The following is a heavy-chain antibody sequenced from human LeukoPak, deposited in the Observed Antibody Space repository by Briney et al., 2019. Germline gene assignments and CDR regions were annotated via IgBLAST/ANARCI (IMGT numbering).Heavy chain of an antibody. V-gene: IGHV1-2*02. D-gene: IGHD2-15*01. CDR1: GYTFSGYY. CDR3: TRELGCSGGSCYPDY. Sequence: GAAVKVSCKASGYTFSGYYIHWVRPAPGQGLEWMGWTNPKSGGSNYAQKFQGRVTMTRDTSITTAYMELSRLRSDDTAVYYCTRELGCSGGSCYPDYWGQGTLVTVSS. J-gene: IGHJ4*02. CDR2: TNPKSGGS.